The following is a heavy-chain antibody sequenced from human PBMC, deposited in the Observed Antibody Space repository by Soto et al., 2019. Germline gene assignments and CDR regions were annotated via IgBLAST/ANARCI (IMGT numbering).Heavy chain of an antibody. CDR2: IYYSGST. Sequence: PSETLSLTCTVSGGSISSGDYYWSWIRQPPGKGLEWIGYIYYSGSTYYNPSLKSRVTISVDTSKNQFSLKLSSVTAADTAVYYCARVAAMVGYFDYWGQGTLVTVSS. D-gene: IGHD5-18*01. CDR1: GGSISSGDYY. J-gene: IGHJ4*02. V-gene: IGHV4-30-4*01. CDR3: ARVAAMVGYFDY.